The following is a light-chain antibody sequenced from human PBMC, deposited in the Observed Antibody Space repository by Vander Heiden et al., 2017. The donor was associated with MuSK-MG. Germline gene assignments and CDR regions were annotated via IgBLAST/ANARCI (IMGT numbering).Light chain of an antibody. CDR3: QQYYTTPWT. CDR2: WAS. V-gene: IGKV4-1*01. Sequence: DIVMTQSPDSLAVSLGGRATINCKSSQSVLYSSNNKNYLAWYQQKPGQPRKLLIYWASTRESGVPDRFSGSGSGTEFTLTISSLQAEDVAVYYCQQYYTTPWTFGQGTKVETK. J-gene: IGKJ1*01. CDR1: QSVLYSSNNKNY.